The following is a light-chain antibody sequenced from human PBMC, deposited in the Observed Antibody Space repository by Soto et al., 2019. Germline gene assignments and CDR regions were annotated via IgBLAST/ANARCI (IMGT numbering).Light chain of an antibody. Sequence: EIVLTQSPGTLSLSPGERATLSCRASQSVSSSYLAWYQQKPGQAPSLLIYGASSRATGIPDRFSGSGSGTDFTLTISRLVPEDFAVYYCQQYGSSPGTFGGGTKVEI. J-gene: IGKJ4*01. CDR3: QQYGSSPGT. CDR1: QSVSSSY. V-gene: IGKV3-20*01. CDR2: GAS.